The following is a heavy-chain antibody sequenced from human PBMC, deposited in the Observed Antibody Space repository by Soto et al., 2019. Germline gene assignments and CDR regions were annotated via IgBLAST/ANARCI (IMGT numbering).Heavy chain of an antibody. J-gene: IGHJ3*02. V-gene: IGHV3-15*01. CDR2: IRSKTDGGLI. CDR1: GFTFSNAW. CDR3: SFNYDSRTTRAFHM. D-gene: IGHD3-22*01. Sequence: PGGSLRLSCAASGFTFSNAWMHWIRQGSGKGLEWVGRIRSKTDGGLIEYAAPVKGRFTISRSDSENTLYLQMNSLKSEDTAVYYCSFNYDSRTTRAFHMSGPGTMVTVS.